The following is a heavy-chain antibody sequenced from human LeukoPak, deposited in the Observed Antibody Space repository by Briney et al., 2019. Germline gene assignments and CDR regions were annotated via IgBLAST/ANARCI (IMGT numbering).Heavy chain of an antibody. V-gene: IGHV3-7*01. CDR2: IKEDGTQK. CDR1: GFNFQYYW. Sequence: GGSLRLSCAASGFNFQYYWIAWVRQAPGMGLEWVAHIKEDGTQKFYVDSVRGRFTISKDDARNALYLQMNSLRDEDTAIYYCVRGGWELDYWGQGTLVIVSS. CDR3: VRGGWELDY. D-gene: IGHD4-23*01. J-gene: IGHJ4*02.